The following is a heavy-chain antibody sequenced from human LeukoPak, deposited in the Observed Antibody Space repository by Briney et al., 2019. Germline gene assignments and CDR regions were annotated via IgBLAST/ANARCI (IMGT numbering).Heavy chain of an antibody. Sequence: SETLSLTCTVSGGSISSYYWSWIRQPPGKGLEWIGYIYYSGSTYYNPSLKSRVTISVDTSKNQFSLKLSSVTAADTAVYYCACTPYKPWMWKSLEYWGQGTLVTVSS. CDR1: GGSISSYY. D-gene: IGHD2-15*01. CDR3: ACTPYKPWMWKSLEY. V-gene: IGHV4-59*06. CDR2: IYYSGST. J-gene: IGHJ4*02.